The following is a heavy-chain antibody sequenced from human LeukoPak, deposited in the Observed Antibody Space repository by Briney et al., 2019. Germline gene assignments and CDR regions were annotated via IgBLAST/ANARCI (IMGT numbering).Heavy chain of an antibody. Sequence: SETLSLTCAVYGGSLSGYYWSWIRQPPGKGLEWIGEINHSGSTYYNPSLKSRVTISVDTSKNQFSLKLSSVTAADTAVYYCARHRRLRLGELSDWGQGTLVTVSS. CDR3: ARHRRLRLGELSD. CDR1: GGSLSGYY. V-gene: IGHV4-34*01. CDR2: INHSGST. D-gene: IGHD3-16*02. J-gene: IGHJ4*02.